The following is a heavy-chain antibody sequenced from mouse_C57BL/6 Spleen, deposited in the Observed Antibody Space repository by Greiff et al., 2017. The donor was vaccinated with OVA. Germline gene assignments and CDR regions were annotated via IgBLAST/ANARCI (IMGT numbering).Heavy chain of an antibody. CDR1: GYTFTDYE. V-gene: IGHV1-15*01. CDR3: TRGELGTPWFAY. CDR2: IDPETGGT. Sequence: VQLQESGAELVRPGASVTLSCKASGYTFTDYEMHWVKQTPVHGLEWIGAIDPETGGTAYNQKFKGKAILTADKSSSTAYMELRSLTSEDSAVYYCTRGELGTPWFAYWGKGTLVTVSA. J-gene: IGHJ3*01. D-gene: IGHD4-1*01.